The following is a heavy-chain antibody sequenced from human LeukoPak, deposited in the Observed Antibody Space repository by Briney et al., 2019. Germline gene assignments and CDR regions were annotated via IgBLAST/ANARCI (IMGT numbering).Heavy chain of an antibody. CDR3: ARRYGLMVYAMRGWFDP. J-gene: IGHJ5*02. CDR1: GGSISSGDYY. V-gene: IGHV4-30-4*01. CDR2: IYYSGST. D-gene: IGHD2-8*01. Sequence: PSQTLSLTCTVSGGSISSGDYYWSWIRQPPGKGLEWIVYIYYSGSTYYNPSLKSRVTISVDTSKNQFSLKLSSVTAADTAVYYCARRYGLMVYAMRGWFDPWGQGTLVTVSS.